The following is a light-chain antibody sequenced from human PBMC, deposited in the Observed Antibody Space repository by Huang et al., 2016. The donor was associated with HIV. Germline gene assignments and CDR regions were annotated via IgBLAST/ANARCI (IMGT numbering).Light chain of an antibody. Sequence: DIVMTQSPDSLTVSLGERATINCRSSQSLFFSSNRRSYLAWYQKKPGQPPKLLISWASARESGVPARFSGSGSETHFTLTINSLQAEDVAVYYCQQYYHNPLTFGGGTKVEI. CDR2: WAS. CDR1: QSLFFSSNRRSY. V-gene: IGKV4-1*01. J-gene: IGKJ4*01. CDR3: QQYYHNPLT.